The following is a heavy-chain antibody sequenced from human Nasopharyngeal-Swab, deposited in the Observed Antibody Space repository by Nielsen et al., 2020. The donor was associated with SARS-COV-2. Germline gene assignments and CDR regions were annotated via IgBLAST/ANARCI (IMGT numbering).Heavy chain of an antibody. CDR2: INPNSGGT. D-gene: IGHD3-9*01. J-gene: IGHJ6*02. Sequence: WVRQAPGQGLEWMGRINPNSGGTNYAQKFQGGVTMTRDTSISTAYMELSRLRSDDTAVYYCASLRYFDWLTTGYYYYGMDVWGQGTTVTVSS. CDR3: ASLRYFDWLTTGYYYYGMDV. V-gene: IGHV1-2*06.